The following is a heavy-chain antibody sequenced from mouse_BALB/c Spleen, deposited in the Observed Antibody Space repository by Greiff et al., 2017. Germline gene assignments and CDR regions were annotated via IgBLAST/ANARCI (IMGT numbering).Heavy chain of an antibody. CDR2: IDPSDSET. J-gene: IGHJ2*01. CDR3: ARGENIYGNYVDY. CDR1: GYTFTSYW. Sequence: VQLQQPGAELVRPGASVKLSCKASGYTFTSYWMYWVKQRPGQGLEWIGMIDPSDSETHYNQMFKDKATLTVDKSSSTAYMQLSSLTAEDSAVYDSARGENIYGNYVDYWGQGTTLTVSA. V-gene: IGHV1-61*01. D-gene: IGHD2-1*01.